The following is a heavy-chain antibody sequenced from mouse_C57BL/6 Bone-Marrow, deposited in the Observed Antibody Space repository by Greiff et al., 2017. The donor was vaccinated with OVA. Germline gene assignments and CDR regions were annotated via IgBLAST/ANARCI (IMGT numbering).Heavy chain of an antibody. CDR2: ISNGGGST. CDR3: ARRRGVTYYDD. J-gene: IGHJ2*01. V-gene: IGHV5-12*01. Sequence: EVQLVESGGGLVQPGGSLKLSCAASGFTFSDYYMYWVRQTPEKRLEWVAYISNGGGSTYYPDTVKGRFTISRDNAKNTLYLQMSRLKSEDTAMYYCARRRGVTYYDDWGQGTTLTVSS. CDR1: GFTFSDYY. D-gene: IGHD2-3*01.